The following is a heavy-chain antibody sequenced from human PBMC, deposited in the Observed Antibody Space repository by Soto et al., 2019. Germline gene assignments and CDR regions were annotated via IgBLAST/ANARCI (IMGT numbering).Heavy chain of an antibody. CDR2: SNAGNGNT. J-gene: IGHJ4*02. Sequence: QVQLEKSGAEVKKPGASVKVSCKASGYTFTSYAMHWVRQAPGQRLEWMGWSNAGNGNTKYSQKFQGRVTITRDTSASRAYMKLSSLRAEDTAVYYFARDLLGWPDYWRQGTMVTVSS. CDR1: GYTFTSYA. CDR3: ARDLLGWPDY. V-gene: IGHV1-3*01. D-gene: IGHD3-3*02.